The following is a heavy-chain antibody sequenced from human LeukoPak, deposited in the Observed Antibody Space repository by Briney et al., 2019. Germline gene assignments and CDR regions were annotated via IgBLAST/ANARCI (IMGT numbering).Heavy chain of an antibody. V-gene: IGHV3-48*02. J-gene: IGHJ4*02. CDR1: GFTFSTYS. Sequence: GGSLRLSCAASGFTFSTYSMNWVRQAPGKGLEWVSYISGTSSLIYYADSVKGRFTISRDNAKNSLYLQMNSLRDEDTAVYYCVRDQFFSFDYWGQGTLVTVSS. CDR3: VRDQFFSFDY. D-gene: IGHD3-3*01. CDR2: ISGTSSLI.